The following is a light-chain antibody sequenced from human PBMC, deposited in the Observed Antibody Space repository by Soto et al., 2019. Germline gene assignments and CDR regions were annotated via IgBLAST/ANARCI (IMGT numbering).Light chain of an antibody. CDR3: SSYSGTNYHYV. J-gene: IGLJ1*01. Sequence: SALTQPPSASGSFGQSVTISCTGTSSDVGGYNYVSWYQQHPGKAPKLMIYEVSERPSGVPDRFSGSKSGNTASLTVSGLQADDEADYYCSSYSGTNYHYVFGTGTQLTVL. V-gene: IGLV2-8*01. CDR1: SSDVGGYNY. CDR2: EVS.